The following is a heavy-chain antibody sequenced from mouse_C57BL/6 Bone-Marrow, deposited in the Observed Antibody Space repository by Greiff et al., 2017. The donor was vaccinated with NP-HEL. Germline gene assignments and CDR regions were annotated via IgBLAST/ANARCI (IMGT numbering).Heavy chain of an antibody. D-gene: IGHD1-1*01. CDR1: GFNIKDDY. V-gene: IGHV14-4*01. J-gene: IGHJ2*01. CDR3: TTVVATD. CDR2: IDPENGDT. Sequence: EVQLQQSGAELVRPGASVKLSCTASGFNIKDDYMHWVKQRPEQGLEWIGWIDPENGDTEYASKFQGKATITADTSSNTAYLQLSSLTSEDTAVYYCTTVVATDWGQGTTLTVSS.